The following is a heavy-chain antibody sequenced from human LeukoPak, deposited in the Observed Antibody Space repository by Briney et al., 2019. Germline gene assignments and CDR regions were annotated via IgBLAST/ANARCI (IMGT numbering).Heavy chain of an antibody. CDR2: INHSGST. CDR1: GGSFSGYY. V-gene: IGHV4-34*01. Sequence: SETLSLTCAVYGGSFSGYYWSWIRQPPGKGLEWIGEINHSGSTNYNPSLKSRVTISVDTSKNQFSLKLSSVTAADTAVYYCASIVVVPAATDYWGQGTLVTVSS. J-gene: IGHJ4*02. D-gene: IGHD2-2*01. CDR3: ASIVVVPAATDY.